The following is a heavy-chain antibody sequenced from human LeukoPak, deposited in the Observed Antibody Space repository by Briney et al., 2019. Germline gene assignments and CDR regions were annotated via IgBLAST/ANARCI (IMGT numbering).Heavy chain of an antibody. V-gene: IGHV1-69*05. D-gene: IGHD3-16*01. CDR3: ASAGEWKDASPYYYYMDV. CDR2: IIPIFGTA. CDR1: GGTFSSYA. Sequence: RASVKVSCKASGGTFSSYAISWVRQAPGQGLEWMGGIIPIFGTANYAQKFQGRVTITTDESTSTAYMELSSLRSEDTAVYYCASAGEWKDASPYYYYMDVWGKGTTVTVSS. J-gene: IGHJ6*03.